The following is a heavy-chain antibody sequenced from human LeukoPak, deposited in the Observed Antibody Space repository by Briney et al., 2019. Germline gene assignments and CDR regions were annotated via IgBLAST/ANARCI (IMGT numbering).Heavy chain of an antibody. D-gene: IGHD3-3*01. CDR1: GGSISSGGSY. Sequence: SQTLSLTCSVSGGSISSGGSYWSWIRQHPGKGLEWIGYIYYSGSTYYNPSLKSRVSISADSSKNQFSLKLSSVTAADTAVYYCARHPKNEFWGGYWNWFDPWGQGTLVTVSS. CDR2: IYYSGST. V-gene: IGHV4-31*03. CDR3: ARHPKNEFWGGYWNWFDP. J-gene: IGHJ5*02.